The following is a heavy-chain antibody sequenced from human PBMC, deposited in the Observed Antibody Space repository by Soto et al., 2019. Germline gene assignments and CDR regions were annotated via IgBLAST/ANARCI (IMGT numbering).Heavy chain of an antibody. Sequence: SETLSLTCTVSGGSLSSTSYHWGWIRQPPGKGLEYIGNIYYTGTTYYHPSLKRRLTISVDPAKNQFSLKVTSLTAAVTAGYYCATYSGSYSYHYFAYWGQGLPVTVSS. CDR3: ATYSGSYSYHYFAY. V-gene: IGHV4-39*01. D-gene: IGHD1-26*01. CDR2: IYYTGTT. CDR1: GGSLSSTSYH. J-gene: IGHJ4*02.